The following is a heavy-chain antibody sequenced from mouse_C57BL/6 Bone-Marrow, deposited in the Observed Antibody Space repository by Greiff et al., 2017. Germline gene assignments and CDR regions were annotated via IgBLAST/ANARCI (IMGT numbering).Heavy chain of an antibody. J-gene: IGHJ3*01. V-gene: IGHV1-69*01. Sequence: VQLQQPGAELVMPGASVKLSCKASGYTFTSYWMHWVKQRPGQGLEWIGEIDPSDSYTNYTQKFKGKSTLTVDKSSSTAYMQLSSLTSGASAVYYCARSHYGSSYGFAYWGQGTLVTVSA. CDR1: GYTFTSYW. CDR3: ARSHYGSSYGFAY. CDR2: IDPSDSYT. D-gene: IGHD1-1*01.